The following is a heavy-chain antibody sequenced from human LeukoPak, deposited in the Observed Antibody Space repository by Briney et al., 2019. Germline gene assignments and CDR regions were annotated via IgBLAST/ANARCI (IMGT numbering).Heavy chain of an antibody. CDR2: IWFDGSNK. J-gene: IGHJ4*02. Sequence: GGSLRLSCAASGFTFSSYGMHWVRRAPGKGLEWVAIIWFDGSNKYYADSVKGRFTISRDNSKNTLYLQMNSLRAEDTAVYYCASASAYDFWSGSFDYWGQRTLVTVSS. CDR3: ASASAYDFWSGSFDY. CDR1: GFTFSSYG. D-gene: IGHD3-3*01. V-gene: IGHV3-33*01.